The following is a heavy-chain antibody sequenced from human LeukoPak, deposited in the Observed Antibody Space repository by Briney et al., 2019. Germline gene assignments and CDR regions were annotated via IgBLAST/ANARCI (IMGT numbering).Heavy chain of an antibody. J-gene: IGHJ4*02. Sequence: GGSLRLSCAASGFTFSSYCMHWVRQAPGKGLEWVAVISYDGSNKYYADSVKGRFTIYRDNSKNTLYLQMNSLRAEDADVYCCAKESYGDLYLDYWGQGTLVTVSS. CDR1: GFTFSSYC. CDR3: AKESYGDLYLDY. CDR2: ISYDGSNK. D-gene: IGHD4-17*01. V-gene: IGHV3-30*18.